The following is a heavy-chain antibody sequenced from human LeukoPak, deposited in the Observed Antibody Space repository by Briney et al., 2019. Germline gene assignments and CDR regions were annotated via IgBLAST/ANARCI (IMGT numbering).Heavy chain of an antibody. CDR2: INAGYGNT. Sequence: ASVKVSCKASGYTFTSYHLHWVRQAPGQRLEWMGWINAGYGNTKYSQKFQGRVTLTSDTSANTAYMDLSSLKSEDTAVYYCARDRGDGYNYEGLDFWGQGTLVTVSS. CDR3: ARDRGDGYNYEGLDF. D-gene: IGHD5-24*01. V-gene: IGHV1-3*01. CDR1: GYTFTSYH. J-gene: IGHJ4*02.